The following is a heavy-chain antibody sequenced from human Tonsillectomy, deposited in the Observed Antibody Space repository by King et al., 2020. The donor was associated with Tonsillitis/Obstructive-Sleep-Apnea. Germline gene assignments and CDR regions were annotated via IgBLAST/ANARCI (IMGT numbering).Heavy chain of an antibody. CDR1: GFTFGDYA. Sequence: VQLVESGGGLVQPGRSLRLSCTASGFTFGDYAMSWVRQAPGKGLEWVGFIRSKAYGVTTEYAASVKGRFTISRDDSKSIAYLQMNSLKTEDTAVYYCTREDNVVAAAGNDYWGQGTLVTVSS. CDR3: TREDNVVAAAGNDY. CDR2: IRSKAYGVTT. V-gene: IGHV3-49*04. J-gene: IGHJ4*02. D-gene: IGHD6-13*01.